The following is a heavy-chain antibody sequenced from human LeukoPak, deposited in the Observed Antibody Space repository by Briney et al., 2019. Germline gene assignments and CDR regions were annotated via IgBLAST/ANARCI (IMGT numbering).Heavy chain of an antibody. CDR1: GFIFSSYG. CDR2: IWYDGSNK. J-gene: IGHJ4*02. CDR3: ARESAAGTCDY. V-gene: IGHV3-33*01. D-gene: IGHD6-13*01. Sequence: GRSLRLSCAASGFIFSSYGMHWVRQAPGKGLEWVAVIWYDGSNKYYADSVKGRFTISRDNSKNTLYLQMNSLRAEDTAVYYCARESAAGTCDYWGQGTLVTVSS.